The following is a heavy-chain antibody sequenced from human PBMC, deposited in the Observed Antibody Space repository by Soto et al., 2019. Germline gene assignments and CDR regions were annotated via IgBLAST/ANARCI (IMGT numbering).Heavy chain of an antibody. V-gene: IGHV1-8*01. Sequence: QVQLVHSGAEGKRPWPSVKASCRASGYTFTSSDFNWVRQATGQGLEWMGWMNPNTGNTGYAQKFQGRITLTRSTSISTAYLELSSLNSDDSAVYYCARGASPWGQGTLVTVSS. CDR1: GYTFTSSD. CDR3: ARGASP. J-gene: IGHJ5*02. CDR2: MNPNTGNT.